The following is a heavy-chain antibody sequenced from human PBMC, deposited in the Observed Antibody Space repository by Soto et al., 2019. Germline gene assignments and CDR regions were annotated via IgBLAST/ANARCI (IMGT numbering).Heavy chain of an antibody. D-gene: IGHD6-19*01. CDR2: ISCCGGTA. J-gene: IGHJ4*02. CDR3: AKADGQQWLLPHLEN. V-gene: IGHV3-23*01. Sequence: EVQLLESGGGLVRPGESLRLSCAASGFNFNKYAMSWVRQALGEGLEWVSGISCCGGTASYADSVKGRFTIARDDAKNTLYLDMNSLRVEDTSEYYCAKADGQQWLLPHLENWGRGTLVTVS. CDR1: GFNFNKYA.